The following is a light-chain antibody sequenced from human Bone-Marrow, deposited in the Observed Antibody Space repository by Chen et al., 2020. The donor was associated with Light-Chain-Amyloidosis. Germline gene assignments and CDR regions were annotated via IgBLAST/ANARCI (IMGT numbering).Light chain of an antibody. Sequence: SYVLTQPSSVSVAPGQTATIACGGNNIGSTSVHWYQQTPGQAPLLVVYDDSDRPSGIPERLYGSNSGNTATLPSSRVEAGDEADYYCQVWDRSSDRPVFGGGTKLAVL. CDR1: NIGSTS. CDR3: QVWDRSSDRPV. CDR2: DDS. V-gene: IGLV3-21*02. J-gene: IGLJ3*02.